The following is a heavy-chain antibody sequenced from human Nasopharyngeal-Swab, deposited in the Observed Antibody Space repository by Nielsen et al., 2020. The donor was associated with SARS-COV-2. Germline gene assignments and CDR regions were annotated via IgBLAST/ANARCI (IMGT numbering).Heavy chain of an antibody. Sequence: SETLSLTCAAYGGSFSGYYWSWIRQPPGKGLEWIGEINHSGSTNYNPSLKSRVTISVDTSKNQFSLKLSSVTAADTAVYYCARLEWELLPDAFDIWGQGTMVTVSS. J-gene: IGHJ3*02. CDR3: ARLEWELLPDAFDI. D-gene: IGHD1-26*01. CDR1: GGSFSGYY. V-gene: IGHV4-34*01. CDR2: INHSGST.